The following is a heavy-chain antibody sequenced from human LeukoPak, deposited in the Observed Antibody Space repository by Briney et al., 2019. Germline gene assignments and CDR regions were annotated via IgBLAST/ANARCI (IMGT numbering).Heavy chain of an antibody. Sequence: ASVKVSCKASGYTFTNYGITWVRQAPGQGLEWMGWISASNGDTHYSEKFQDGITVTTDTSTSTAYMELRSLVSDDTAVYYCARQTYYDILTGYYYYYGMDVWGQGTTVTVSS. J-gene: IGHJ6*02. D-gene: IGHD3-9*01. CDR3: ARQTYYDILTGYYYYYGMDV. V-gene: IGHV1-18*01. CDR1: GYTFTNYG. CDR2: ISASNGDT.